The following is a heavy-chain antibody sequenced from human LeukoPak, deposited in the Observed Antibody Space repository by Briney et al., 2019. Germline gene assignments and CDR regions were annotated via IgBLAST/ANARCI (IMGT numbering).Heavy chain of an antibody. Sequence: ASVKVSCKASGYTFSDFYIHWVRQAPRQGPEWMGWTNPNIGSTNSAQKFQGRLTMTRDTSISTAYMELSGLRSDDTAVYYCARDTNIPESETFLYWGQGTLVTVSS. D-gene: IGHD2-2*02. V-gene: IGHV1-2*02. J-gene: IGHJ4*02. CDR3: ARDTNIPESETFLY. CDR2: TNPNIGST. CDR1: GYTFSDFY.